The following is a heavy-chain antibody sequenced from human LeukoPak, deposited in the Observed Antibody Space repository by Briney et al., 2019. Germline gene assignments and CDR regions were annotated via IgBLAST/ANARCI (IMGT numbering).Heavy chain of an antibody. J-gene: IGHJ6*03. CDR1: GFTFSSYG. Sequence: GGSLRLSCEASGFTFSSYGMSWVRQAPGKGLEWVSGITGSGGSTYYADSVKGRFTISRDNSKNTLYLQMNSLRAEDTAVYYCAKAYCSSTSCPMDVWGKGTTVTISS. D-gene: IGHD2-2*01. CDR2: ITGSGGST. CDR3: AKAYCSSTSCPMDV. V-gene: IGHV3-23*01.